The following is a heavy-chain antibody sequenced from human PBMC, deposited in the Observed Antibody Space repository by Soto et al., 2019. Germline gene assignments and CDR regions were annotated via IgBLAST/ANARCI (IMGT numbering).Heavy chain of an antibody. Sequence: GESLKISCEGSGYKFSSYWIAWVRQMPGKGLEWMGIIYPGDSDTRYSPSFQGQVTISADTSISTAYLQWTSLKASDTAMYYCARSRRGAYSSGWYSPSGYYNYGIDVWGQGTKVTVSS. CDR3: ARSRRGAYSSGWYSPSGYYNYGIDV. CDR2: IYPGDSDT. D-gene: IGHD6-19*01. J-gene: IGHJ6*02. V-gene: IGHV5-51*01. CDR1: GYKFSSYW.